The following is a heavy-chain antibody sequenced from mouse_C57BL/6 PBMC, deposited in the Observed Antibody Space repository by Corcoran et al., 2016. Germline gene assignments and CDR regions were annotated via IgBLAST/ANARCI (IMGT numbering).Heavy chain of an antibody. CDR2: INPNNGGT. V-gene: IGHV1-26*01. Sequence: EVQLQQSGPELVKPGASVKISCKASGYTFTDYYMNWVKQSHGKSLEWIGDINPNNGGTSYNQKFKGKATLTVDKSSSTAYMELRSRTSEDSAVYYCAREGKLRHAMDYWGQGTSVTVSS. CDR1: GYTFTDYY. J-gene: IGHJ4*01. D-gene: IGHD1-2*01. CDR3: AREGKLRHAMDY.